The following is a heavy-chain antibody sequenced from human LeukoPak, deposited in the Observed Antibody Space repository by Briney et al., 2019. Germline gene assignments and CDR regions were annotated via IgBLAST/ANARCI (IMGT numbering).Heavy chain of an antibody. CDR2: IYQSGNT. CDR3: ARVPGPNWFDP. Sequence: KPSETLSLTCSVSGYSIRSGYYWGWIRQPPGKGLEWIGSIYQSGNTYYNESLKSRVTISVDTSKNQFSLKLTSVTAADTAVYYCARVPGPNWFDPWGQGTLVIVSS. J-gene: IGHJ5*02. CDR1: GYSIRSGYY. V-gene: IGHV4-38-2*02.